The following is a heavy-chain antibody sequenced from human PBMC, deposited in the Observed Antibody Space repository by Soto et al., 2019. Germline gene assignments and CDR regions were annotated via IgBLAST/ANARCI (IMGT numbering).Heavy chain of an antibody. J-gene: IGHJ6*03. V-gene: IGHV3-23*01. Sequence: PRGSLRLSCATYGFTFSNYSMSWVLQAPGKGVEWVSAISSSGGSTYYADSVKGRFTISRDSSKSMLYLQMNSLSAEDTAVYYCSRGGSKRYMDVWGKGTTVTVSS. CDR3: SRGGSKRYMDV. CDR2: ISSSGGST. D-gene: IGHD2-2*01. CDR1: GFTFSNYS.